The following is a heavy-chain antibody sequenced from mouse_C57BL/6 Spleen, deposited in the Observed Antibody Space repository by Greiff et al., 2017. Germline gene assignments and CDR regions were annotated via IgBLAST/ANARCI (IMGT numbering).Heavy chain of an antibody. D-gene: IGHD2-4*01. V-gene: IGHV3-6*01. CDR1: GYSITSGYY. J-gene: IGHJ4*01. Sequence: EVQLQESGPGLVKPSQSLSLTCSVTGYSITSGYYWNWIRQFPGNKLEWMGYISYDGSNNYNPSLKNRISITRDTSKNQFFLKLNSVTTEDTATYYCASSYYDYGYYAMDYWGQGTSVTVSS. CDR2: ISYDGSN. CDR3: ASSYYDYGYYAMDY.